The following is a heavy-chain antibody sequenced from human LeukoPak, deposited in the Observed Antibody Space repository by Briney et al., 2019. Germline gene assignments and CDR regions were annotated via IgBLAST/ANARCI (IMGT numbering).Heavy chain of an antibody. Sequence: GASVTVSCNASVYTVTSYGIRWGRQPPTQGLVVLGCISAYNGNTNYAQKLQGRVTMTTDTSTSTAYMELRSLRSDDTAVYYCARDRRLSGIAAAGTGYWGQGTLVTVSS. CDR2: ISAYNGNT. CDR3: ARDRRLSGIAAAGTGY. D-gene: IGHD6-13*01. CDR1: VYTVTSYG. V-gene: IGHV1-18*01. J-gene: IGHJ4*02.